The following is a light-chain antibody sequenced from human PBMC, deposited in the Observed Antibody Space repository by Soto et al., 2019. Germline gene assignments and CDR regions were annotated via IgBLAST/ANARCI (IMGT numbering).Light chain of an antibody. CDR3: QVWDTISDHPGV. J-gene: IGLJ2*01. V-gene: IGLV3-21*04. CDR1: NIGSRS. Sequence: SYELTQPPSVSVAPGKTARITCGGNNIGSRSVHWYQQKAGQAPVLVIYYDSDRPSGIPERFSGSNSGNMATLTISRVEAGDEADYYCQVWDTISDHPGVFGGGTKVTVL. CDR2: YDS.